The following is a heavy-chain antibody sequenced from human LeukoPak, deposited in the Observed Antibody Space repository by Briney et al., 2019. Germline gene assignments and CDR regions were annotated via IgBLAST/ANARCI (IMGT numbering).Heavy chain of an antibody. J-gene: IGHJ3*01. CDR3: ARDANFGYDAFDL. Sequence: PGGSLRLSCAASGFTVSSNYMSWVRQAPGKGLEWVAVIWDDGSNKYYADSVKGRFTISRDNSKNTLYLQVNSLRAEDTAVYYCARDANFGYDAFDLWGQGTMVTVSS. CDR2: IWDDGSNK. CDR1: GFTVSSNY. D-gene: IGHD3-10*01. V-gene: IGHV3-33*08.